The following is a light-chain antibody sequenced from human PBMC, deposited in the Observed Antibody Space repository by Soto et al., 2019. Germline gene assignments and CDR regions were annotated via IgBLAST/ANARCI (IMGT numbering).Light chain of an antibody. CDR3: VQDFNYPRT. J-gene: IGKJ4*01. CDR1: QSISSW. CDR2: DAS. V-gene: IGKV1-5*01. Sequence: DIQMTQSPSTLSASVGDRVTITCRASQSISSWLAWYQQKPGKAPKLLIYDASSLESGVPSRFSGSGSGTEFTLTISSLQPEDSPTYYCVQDFNYPRTFGGGTKVDIK.